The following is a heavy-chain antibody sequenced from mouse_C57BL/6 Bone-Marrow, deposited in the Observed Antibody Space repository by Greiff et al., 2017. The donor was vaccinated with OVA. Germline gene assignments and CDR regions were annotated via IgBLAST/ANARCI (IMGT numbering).Heavy chain of an antibody. CDR2: ISYDGSN. J-gene: IGHJ3*01. Sequence: EVQLQESGPGLVKPSQSLSLTCSVTGYSITSGYYWNWIRQFPGNKLEWMGYISYDGSNNYNPSLKNRISITRDTSKNQFFLKLNSVTTEDTATYYCARDAPTTVGAYWGQGTLVTVSA. D-gene: IGHD1-1*01. CDR3: ARDAPTTVGAY. V-gene: IGHV3-6*01. CDR1: GYSITSGYY.